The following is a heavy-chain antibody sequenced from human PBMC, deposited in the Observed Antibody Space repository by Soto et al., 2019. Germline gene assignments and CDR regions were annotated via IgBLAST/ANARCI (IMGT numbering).Heavy chain of an antibody. V-gene: IGHV1-3*01. CDR2: INAGNGNT. CDR3: AALTYCGGDCYPGQNYYYYYGMDV. J-gene: IGHJ6*02. Sequence: ASVKVSCKASGYTFTSYAMHWVRQAPGQRLEWMGWINAGNGNTKYSQKFQGRVTITRDTSASTAYMELSSLRSEDTAVYYCAALTYCGGDCYPGQNYYYYYGMDVWGQGTTVTVSS. D-gene: IGHD2-21*02. CDR1: GYTFTSYA.